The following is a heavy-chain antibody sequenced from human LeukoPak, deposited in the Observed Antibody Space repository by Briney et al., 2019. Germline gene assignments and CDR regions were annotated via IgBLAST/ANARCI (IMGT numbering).Heavy chain of an antibody. CDR2: IRGSGGST. J-gene: IGHJ4*02. V-gene: IGHV3-23*01. CDR3: AKEGDFYDILTNY. D-gene: IGHD3-9*01. Sequence: SGGSLRLSCAASGFTFSSYAMSWVRQTPVKGLEWVSAIRGSGGSTFYADSVKGRFTISRDNSKNTLYLQMNSLRAEDTAVYYCAKEGDFYDILTNYWGQGTLVTVSS. CDR1: GFTFSSYA.